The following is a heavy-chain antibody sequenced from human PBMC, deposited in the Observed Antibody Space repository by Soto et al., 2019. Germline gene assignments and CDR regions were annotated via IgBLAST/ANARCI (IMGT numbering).Heavy chain of an antibody. CDR1: GSSFSSHS. D-gene: IGHD6-19*01. CDR3: ARDPRGIAVAGTGGYYFDY. V-gene: IGHV3-48*04. Sequence: PVGSLRLSCAAFGSSFSSHSMHWVRQAPGKGLEWVSYISSSGSTIYYADSVKGRFTISRDNAKNSLYLQMNSLRAEDTAVYYCARDPRGIAVAGTGGYYFDYWGQGTLVTVSS. J-gene: IGHJ4*02. CDR2: ISSSGSTI.